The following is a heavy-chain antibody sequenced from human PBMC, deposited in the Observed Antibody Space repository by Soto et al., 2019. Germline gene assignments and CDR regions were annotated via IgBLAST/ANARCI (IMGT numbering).Heavy chain of an antibody. CDR3: TRGLLGGAPSYTFHGMDV. J-gene: IGHJ6*01. CDR1: GGSISSYY. CDR2: IYYSGST. Sequence: SETLSLTCTVSGGSISSYYWSWIRQPPGKGLEWIGYIYYSGSTNYNPSLKSRVTISVDTSKNQFSLKLSSVTAADTAVYYCTRGLLGGAPSYTFHGMDVWGQGTTVTVSS. V-gene: IGHV4-59*01. D-gene: IGHD1-26*01.